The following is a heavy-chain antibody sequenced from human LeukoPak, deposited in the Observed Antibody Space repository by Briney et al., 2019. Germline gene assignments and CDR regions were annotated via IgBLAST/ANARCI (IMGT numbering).Heavy chain of an antibody. CDR2: ISSSSSYI. J-gene: IGHJ4*02. V-gene: IGHV3-21*01. CDR3: ATNLGIAAALNY. Sequence: GGCLRLSCAASGFTFSSYSMNWVRQAPGKGLEWVSSISSSSSYIYYADSVKGRFTISRDNAKNSLYPQMNSLRAEDTAVYYCATNLGIAAALNYWGQGTLVTVSS. CDR1: GFTFSSYS. D-gene: IGHD6-13*01.